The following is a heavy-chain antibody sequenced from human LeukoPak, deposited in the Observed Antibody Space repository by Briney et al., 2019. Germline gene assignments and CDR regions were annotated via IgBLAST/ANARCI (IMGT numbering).Heavy chain of an antibody. CDR3: AHRLLWFGELLYQRCDY. CDR2: IYWDDDK. D-gene: IGHD3-10*01. V-gene: IGHV2-5*02. J-gene: IGHJ4*02. CDR1: RFSLSTSGVG. Sequence: SGPTLMNPTQTLTLTCTFSRFSLSTSGVGVGWIRHPPGKALEWLPLIYWDDDKHYSPSLKTRLTLTKDTSKNQVVLTMTHMDHVDTATYYCAHRLLWFGELLYQRCDYWGQGTLVTVPS.